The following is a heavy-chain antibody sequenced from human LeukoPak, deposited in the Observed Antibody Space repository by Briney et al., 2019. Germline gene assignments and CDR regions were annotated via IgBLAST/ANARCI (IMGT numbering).Heavy chain of an antibody. J-gene: IGHJ4*02. V-gene: IGHV4-34*01. D-gene: IGHD4-11*01. Sequence: SETLSLTCAVYGGSFSGYYWSWIRQPPGKGLEWIGEINHSGSTNYNPSLKSRVTISMDTSKNQFSLKLSSVTAADTAVYYCASAGPDYSNYCFDYWGQGILVTVSS. CDR1: GGSFSGYY. CDR3: ASAGPDYSNYCFDY. CDR2: INHSGST.